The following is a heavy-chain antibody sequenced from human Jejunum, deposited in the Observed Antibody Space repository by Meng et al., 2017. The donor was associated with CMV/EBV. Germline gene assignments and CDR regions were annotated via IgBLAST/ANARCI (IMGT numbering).Heavy chain of an antibody. Sequence: TTFYWNWIRQPPGKGLEWIGNVYYTGSTNSNPSLKSRVTISLDTSKNQLSLKLNSLTSADTAVYFCARGRSCINGICYDDHNFFGPWGQGTLVTVSS. V-gene: IGHV4-59*01. CDR1: TTFY. J-gene: IGHJ5*02. CDR3: ARGRSCINGICYDDHNFFGP. CDR2: VYYTGST. D-gene: IGHD2-8*01.